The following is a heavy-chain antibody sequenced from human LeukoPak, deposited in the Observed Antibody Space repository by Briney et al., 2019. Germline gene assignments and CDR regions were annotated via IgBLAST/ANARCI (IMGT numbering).Heavy chain of an antibody. CDR1: GYSFSSSW. CDR3: ARHKDSGRPGTFDY. Sequence: PGESLKISCKGSGYSFSSSWIGLVRQMPGKGLEWMGRIDPSDSYTNYSPSFQGHVTISADKSISTAYLQWSSLKASDTAMYYCARHKDSGRPGTFDYWGQGTLVTVSS. D-gene: IGHD3-10*01. V-gene: IGHV5-10-1*01. CDR2: IDPSDSYT. J-gene: IGHJ4*02.